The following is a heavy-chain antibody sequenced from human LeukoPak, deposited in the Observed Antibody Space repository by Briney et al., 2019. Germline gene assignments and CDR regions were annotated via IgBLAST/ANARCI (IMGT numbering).Heavy chain of an antibody. Sequence: SETLSLTCTVSGASISSYYWSWIRQPPGKGLEWIGDIYYSGSIKYNPSLKSRVTMSVDTSKNQFSLKLSSVTAADTAVYYCARSLYYDFWSGYYTTVGYFDYWGQGTLVTVSS. CDR1: GASISSYY. CDR2: IYYSGSI. CDR3: ARSLYYDFWSGYYTTVGYFDY. J-gene: IGHJ4*02. D-gene: IGHD3-3*01. V-gene: IGHV4-59*08.